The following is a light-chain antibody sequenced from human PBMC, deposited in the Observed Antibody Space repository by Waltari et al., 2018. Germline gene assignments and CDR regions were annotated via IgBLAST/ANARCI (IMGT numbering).Light chain of an antibody. CDR1: QSIGNY. Sequence: DIQMTQSPSSLSAVVGDRVTITCRASQSIGNYLNWYQQKPGKAPQLLIYSASSLQRGDPSRFSGRGSGTEFSPTISGPQPDDFATYYCQESYSSPPSTFGQGTKVDIK. CDR3: QESYSSPPST. CDR2: SAS. J-gene: IGKJ1*01. V-gene: IGKV1-39*01.